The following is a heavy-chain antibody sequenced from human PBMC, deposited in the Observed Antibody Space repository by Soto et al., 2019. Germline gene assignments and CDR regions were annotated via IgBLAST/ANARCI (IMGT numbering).Heavy chain of an antibody. CDR1: GGSISSSSYY. CDR2: IYYSGST. CDR3: ARHRGATYYYDSSGYLDAFDI. V-gene: IGHV4-39*01. D-gene: IGHD3-22*01. J-gene: IGHJ3*02. Sequence: SETLSLTCTVSGGSISSSSYYWGWIRQPPGKGLEWIGSIYYSGSTYYNPSLKSRVTISVDTSKNQFSLKLSSVTAADTAVYYCARHRGATYYYDSSGYLDAFDIWSQGTMVTVS.